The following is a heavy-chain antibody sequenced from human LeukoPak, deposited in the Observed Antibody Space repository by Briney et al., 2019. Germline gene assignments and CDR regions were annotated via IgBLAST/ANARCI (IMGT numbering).Heavy chain of an antibody. CDR2: IYYSGST. CDR3: ARGIVLMVYAS. V-gene: IGHV4-59*01. J-gene: IGHJ5*02. D-gene: IGHD2-8*01. Sequence: SETLSLTCTVSGGSISSYYWSWIRQPPGKGLEWIGYIYYSGSTNYNPSLKSRVTISVDTSKNQFSPKLSSVTAADTAVYYCARGIVLMVYASWGQGTLVTVSS. CDR1: GGSISSYY.